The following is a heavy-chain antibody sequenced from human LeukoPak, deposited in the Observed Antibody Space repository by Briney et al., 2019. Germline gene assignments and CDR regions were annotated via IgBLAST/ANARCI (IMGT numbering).Heavy chain of an antibody. CDR1: GGSFSDYY. Sequence: PSETLSLTCAVYGGSFSDYYWSWIRQPPGKGLEWIGEINHSGSTNYNPSLKSRVTISVDTSKNQFSLKLSSVTAADTAVYYCARAVTAPGPDYWGQGTLVTVSS. J-gene: IGHJ4*02. D-gene: IGHD4-17*01. CDR2: INHSGST. V-gene: IGHV4-34*01. CDR3: ARAVTAPGPDY.